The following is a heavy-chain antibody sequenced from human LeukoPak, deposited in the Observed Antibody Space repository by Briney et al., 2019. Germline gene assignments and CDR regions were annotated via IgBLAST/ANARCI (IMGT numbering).Heavy chain of an antibody. CDR1: GFTISSDS. J-gene: IGHJ6*04. V-gene: IGHV3-64*01. CDR2: IGYGGDT. CDR3: AELGITMIGGV. D-gene: IGHD3-10*02. Sequence: GGSLRLSCAASGFTISSDSMHWIRQAPGKGLEYVSAIGYGGDTYYANSVKGRFTISRDISKNTLYLQMNSLRAEDTAVYYCAELGITMIGGVWGKGTTVTISS.